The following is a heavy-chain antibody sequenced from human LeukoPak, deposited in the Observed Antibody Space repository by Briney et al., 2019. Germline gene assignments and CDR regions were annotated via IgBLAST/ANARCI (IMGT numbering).Heavy chain of an antibody. Sequence: PSETLSLTCTVSGGSVSSGSYYWSWIRQPPGQGLEWIGYIYYSGSTNYNPSLKSRVTISVDTSKNQFSLKLSSVTAADTAVYYCARVHTTVTTYYFDYWGQGTLVTVSS. V-gene: IGHV4-61*01. CDR1: GGSVSSGSYY. J-gene: IGHJ4*02. CDR2: IYYSGST. D-gene: IGHD4-17*01. CDR3: ARVHTTVTTYYFDY.